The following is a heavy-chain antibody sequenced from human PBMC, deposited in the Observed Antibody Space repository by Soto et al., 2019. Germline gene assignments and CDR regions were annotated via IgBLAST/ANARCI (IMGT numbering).Heavy chain of an antibody. CDR3: TYSHNDY. Sequence: EVQLVESGGGLVKPGGSLRLSCAASGFTVSDAWMSWVRQTPGKGLEWVGRIKSKIDDGTTDYAAPVKGRFTISRDDSKNTLYLQMNSLKTEDKAVYYCTYSHNDYWGQGTLVTVSS. J-gene: IGHJ4*02. D-gene: IGHD2-15*01. CDR1: GFTVSDAW. V-gene: IGHV3-15*01. CDR2: IKSKIDDGTT.